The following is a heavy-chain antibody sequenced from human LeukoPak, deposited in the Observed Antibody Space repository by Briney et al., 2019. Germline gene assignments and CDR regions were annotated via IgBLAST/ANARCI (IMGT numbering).Heavy chain of an antibody. Sequence: GGSLRLSCAASGFTFSSYSMKWVRQAPGKGLEWVSYISSSSSTIYYADSVKGRFTISRDNAKTSLYLQMNSLRAEDTAVYYCARVLHRRNYDSSVYYGYWGQGTLVTVSS. V-gene: IGHV3-48*01. CDR3: ARVLHRRNYDSSVYYGY. D-gene: IGHD3-22*01. CDR1: GFTFSSYS. J-gene: IGHJ4*02. CDR2: ISSSSSTI.